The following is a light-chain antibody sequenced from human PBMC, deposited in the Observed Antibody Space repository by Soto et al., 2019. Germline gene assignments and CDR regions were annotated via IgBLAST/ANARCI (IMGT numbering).Light chain of an antibody. CDR2: GAS. V-gene: IGKV3-20*01. Sequence: EIVLTQSPGTLSLSPGERATLSCRASQSVSSSYLAWYQQKPGQAPRLLIYGASSRATGIPARFSGSGSGTDFSLTISRLELEDFAVYYCQQYGSSQSFGQGTKVEIK. CDR3: QQYGSSQS. J-gene: IGKJ1*01. CDR1: QSVSSSY.